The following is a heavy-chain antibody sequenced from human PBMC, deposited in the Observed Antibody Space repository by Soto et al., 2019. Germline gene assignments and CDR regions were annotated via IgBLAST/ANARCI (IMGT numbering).Heavy chain of an antibody. CDR1: GFTFSSYA. CDR3: AKDPLWFGEPSGRDGMDV. D-gene: IGHD3-10*01. Sequence: EVQLLESGGGLVQPGGSLRLSCAASGFTFSSYAMSWVRQAPGKGLEWVSAISGSGGSTYYADSVKGRFTISRDNSKNTLYLQMNSLRAEDTAVYYGAKDPLWFGEPSGRDGMDVWGQGTTVTVSS. J-gene: IGHJ6*02. CDR2: ISGSGGST. V-gene: IGHV3-23*01.